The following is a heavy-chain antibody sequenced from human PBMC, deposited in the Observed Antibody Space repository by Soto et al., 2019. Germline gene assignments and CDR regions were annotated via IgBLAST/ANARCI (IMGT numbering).Heavy chain of an antibody. CDR1: GFTFSYSW. Sequence: EVQLVESEGGLVQPGESLRLSCAASGFTFSYSWMHWVRQAPGQGLVWVSRIHSDGSSTTYADSVKGRFTISRDNAKNTVDLQMNSLRAEATAVYYCARGDRGAFDLWGQGTMVTVSS. CDR2: IHSDGSST. V-gene: IGHV3-74*01. CDR3: ARGDRGAFDL. J-gene: IGHJ3*01. D-gene: IGHD2-21*02.